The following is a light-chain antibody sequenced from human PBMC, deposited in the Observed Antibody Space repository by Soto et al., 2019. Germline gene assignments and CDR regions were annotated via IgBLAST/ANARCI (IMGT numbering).Light chain of an antibody. CDR2: EVS. CDR3: SSYTGSSSWV. J-gene: IGLJ3*02. CDR1: SSDVGGYNY. Sequence: QTVVTQPASVSGSPGQSITISCTGTSSDVGGYNYVSWYQQHPGKAPKLMIYEVSNRPSGVSNRFSGSKSGNTASLTISGLQAEDETDYYCSSYTGSSSWVFGGGTKLTVL. V-gene: IGLV2-14*01.